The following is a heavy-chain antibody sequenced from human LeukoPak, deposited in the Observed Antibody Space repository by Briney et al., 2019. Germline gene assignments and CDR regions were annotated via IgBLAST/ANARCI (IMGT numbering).Heavy chain of an antibody. CDR2: AYYSGHT. CDR1: GRSISDNY. V-gene: IGHV4-59*08. J-gene: IGHJ4*02. Sequence: SETLSLTCTVSGRSISDNYWSWIRQPPGKGLEWIGYAYYSGHTNYNSSLKSRVTMSLDTSKSQFSLRLSSVTAAHTAVYFCERHTFATPFDYWGPGTLVTVSS. CDR3: ERHTFATPFDY. D-gene: IGHD2-15*01.